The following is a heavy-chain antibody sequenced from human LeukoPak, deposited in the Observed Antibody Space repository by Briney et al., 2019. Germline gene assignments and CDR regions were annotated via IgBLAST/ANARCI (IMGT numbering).Heavy chain of an antibody. CDR2: INSDGINT. CDR3: ARDLRDYYYYYMDV. V-gene: IGHV3-74*01. D-gene: IGHD3-9*01. Sequence: PGWSLRLSCAASGFTFSNYWMHWVRQAPGKGLVWVSRINSDGINTSYADSVKGRFTISRDNAKNTLNLQMNSLRAEDTAVYYCARDLRDYYYYYMDVWGKGTTVTVSS. CDR1: GFTFSNYW. J-gene: IGHJ6*03.